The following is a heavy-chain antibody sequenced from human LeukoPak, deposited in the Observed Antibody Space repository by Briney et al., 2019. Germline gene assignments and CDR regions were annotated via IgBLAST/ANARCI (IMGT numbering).Heavy chain of an antibody. CDR1: GASITSYY. CDR3: ARDQTYSGSGIYTYFDY. Sequence: SETLSLTCTVSGASITSYYWSWIRQPAGKGLEYLGRIHTSGSTNYNPSLTSRVTISRDTSKNLYSLKLSSVTATDTAVYYCARDQTYSGSGIYTYFDYWGQGILVTVSS. J-gene: IGHJ4*02. CDR2: IHTSGST. D-gene: IGHD3-10*01. V-gene: IGHV4-4*07.